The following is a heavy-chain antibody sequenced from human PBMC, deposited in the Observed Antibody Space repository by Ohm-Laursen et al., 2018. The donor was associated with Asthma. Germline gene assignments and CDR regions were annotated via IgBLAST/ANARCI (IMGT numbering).Heavy chain of an antibody. D-gene: IGHD3-3*01. Sequence: SLRLSCTASGFTFRSYAMHWVRQAPGKGLEWVAVGGSYYDGGLKYYADSVNGRFTVSRDDSKNTLYLKMNSLRPDDTAVYYCARDVMEWYLPAFDFWGQGTLVTVSS. V-gene: IGHV3-30-3*01. CDR3: ARDVMEWYLPAFDF. CDR1: GFTFRSYA. J-gene: IGHJ4*02. CDR2: GGSYYDGGLK.